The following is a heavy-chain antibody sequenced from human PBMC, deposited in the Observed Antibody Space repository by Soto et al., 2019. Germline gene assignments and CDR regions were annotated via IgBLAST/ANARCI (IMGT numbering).Heavy chain of an antibody. J-gene: IGHJ6*02. D-gene: IGHD4-4*01. V-gene: IGHV4-31*03. Sequence: QVQLQESGPGLVKPSQTLSPTCTVSGGSISSGGYYWSWIRQHPGKGLEWIGYIYYSGSTYYNPSLKSRVTISVDTSKNQFSLKLSSVTAADTAVYYCARSGNPASYYYYGMDVWGQGTTVTVSS. CDR2: IYYSGST. CDR1: GGSISSGGYY. CDR3: ARSGNPASYYYYGMDV.